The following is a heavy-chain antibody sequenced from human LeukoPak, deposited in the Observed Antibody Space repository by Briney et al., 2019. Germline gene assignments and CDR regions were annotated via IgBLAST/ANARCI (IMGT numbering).Heavy chain of an antibody. V-gene: IGHV3-66*01. D-gene: IGHD6-19*01. Sequence: PGGSLRLSCAASGFTVSSNYMSWVRQAPGKGLEWVSVIYSGGSTYYADSVKGRFTISRDNSKNTLYLQMNSLRAEDTAVYYCARVSQWLEGDAFDIWGQGTMVTVSS. J-gene: IGHJ3*02. CDR1: GFTVSSNY. CDR2: IYSGGST. CDR3: ARVSQWLEGDAFDI.